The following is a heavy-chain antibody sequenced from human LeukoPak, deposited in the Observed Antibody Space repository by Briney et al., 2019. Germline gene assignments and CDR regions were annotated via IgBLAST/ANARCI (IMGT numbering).Heavy chain of an antibody. CDR2: IGCTGDT. Sequence: RPGGSLRLSCAASGFTFSSYDMHWVRQPTGKGLEWVSGIGCTGDTYYPGSVKGRFTISRENAKNALYLQMNSLRAGDTAVYYCARGLYYYDSSGYYGDTFDIWGQGTMVSVSS. V-gene: IGHV3-13*04. J-gene: IGHJ3*02. CDR1: GFTFSSYD. D-gene: IGHD3-22*01. CDR3: ARGLYYYDSSGYYGDTFDI.